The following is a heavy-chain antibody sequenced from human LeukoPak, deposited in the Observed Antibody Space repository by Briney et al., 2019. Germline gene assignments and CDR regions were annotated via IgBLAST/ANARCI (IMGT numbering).Heavy chain of an antibody. V-gene: IGHV1-18*01. CDR3: ARDPNSSSPLRWLRDWYFDL. CDR2: ISAYNGNT. CDR1: GYTFTSYG. J-gene: IGHJ2*01. D-gene: IGHD6-6*01. Sequence: ASVKVSCKASGYTFTSYGISWVRQAPGQGLEWMGWISAYNGNTNYAQKLQGRVTMTTDTSTSTAYMELRSLRSDDTAVYYCARDPNSSSPLRWLRDWYFDLWGRGTLVTVSS.